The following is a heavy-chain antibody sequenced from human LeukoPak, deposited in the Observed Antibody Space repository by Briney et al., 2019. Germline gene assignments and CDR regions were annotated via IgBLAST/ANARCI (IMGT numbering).Heavy chain of an antibody. J-gene: IGHJ5*02. V-gene: IGHV1-46*01. CDR3: ARDWGYGDSLGWFDP. CDR2: INPSGGST. D-gene: IGHD4-17*01. Sequence: ASVKVSCKASGYTFTSYYMHWVRQAPGQGLEWMGIINPSGGSTSYAQKFQGRVTMTRDTSTSTVYMELSSLRSEDTAVYYCARDWGYGDSLGWFDPWGQGTLVTVSS. CDR1: GYTFTSYY.